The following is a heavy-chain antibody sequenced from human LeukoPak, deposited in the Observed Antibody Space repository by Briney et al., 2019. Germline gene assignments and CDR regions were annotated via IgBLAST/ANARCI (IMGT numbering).Heavy chain of an antibody. J-gene: IGHJ4*02. Sequence: PGGSLRLSCAASEFTFSNYGMSWVRQAPGKGLEWVSSLSGSGDSTYYADSVKGRFTISRDNSKNTLYLQMNSLRAEDTAVYYCAKARGTDYGDYVIFDYWGQGTLVTVSS. CDR2: LSGSGDST. CDR3: AKARGTDYGDYVIFDY. CDR1: EFTFSNYG. V-gene: IGHV3-23*01. D-gene: IGHD4-17*01.